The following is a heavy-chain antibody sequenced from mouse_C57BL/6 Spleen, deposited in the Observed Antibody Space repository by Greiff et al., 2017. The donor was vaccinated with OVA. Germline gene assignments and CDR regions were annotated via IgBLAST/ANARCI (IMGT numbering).Heavy chain of an antibody. CDR3: TRSTYTNSGIYFDY. CDR2: IDPETGGN. D-gene: IGHD2-5*01. J-gene: IGHJ2*01. CDR1: GYTFTDYE. Sequence: VKLMESGAELVRPGASVTLSCKASGYTFTDYEMHWVKQTPVHGLEWIGAIDPETGGNAYNQKFKGKAILTADKSSSTAYMELRSLTSEDSAVYYCTRSTYTNSGIYFDYWGQGTTLTVSS. V-gene: IGHV1-15*01.